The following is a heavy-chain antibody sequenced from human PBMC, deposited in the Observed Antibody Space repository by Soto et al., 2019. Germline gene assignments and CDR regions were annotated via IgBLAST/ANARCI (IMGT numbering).Heavy chain of an antibody. D-gene: IGHD2-21*02. CDR3: VQSRCGGDCLEIYSSHAYNGLDV. Sequence: QVTLKESGPTLVKPTQTLTLTCTVSGLSLRTTGVGVGWVRQPPGKALEWLALLYWDDHQRSSPSLRRRLTIAKDISEKQVVLTMTNMDTVDTATYYCVQSRCGGDCLEIYSSHAYNGLDVWGQGTTVTVSS. V-gene: IGHV2-5*02. CDR2: LYWDDHQ. J-gene: IGHJ6*02. CDR1: GLSLRTTGVG.